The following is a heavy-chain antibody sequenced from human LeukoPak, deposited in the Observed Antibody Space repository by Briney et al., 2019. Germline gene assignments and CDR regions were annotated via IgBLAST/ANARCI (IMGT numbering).Heavy chain of an antibody. CDR1: GGSISSSNW. V-gene: IGHV4-4*02. D-gene: IGHD6-13*01. Sequence: SETLSLTCAVSGGSISSSNWWSWVRQPPGKGLEWIGEIYHSGSTNYNPSFKSRVTISVDKSKNQFSLKLSSVTAADTAVYYCASAIAAGGEDYYYGMDVWGQGTTVTVSS. J-gene: IGHJ6*02. CDR2: IYHSGST. CDR3: ASAIAAGGEDYYYGMDV.